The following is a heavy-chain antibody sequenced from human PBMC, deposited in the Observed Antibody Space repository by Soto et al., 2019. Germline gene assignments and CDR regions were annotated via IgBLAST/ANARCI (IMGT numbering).Heavy chain of an antibody. J-gene: IGHJ5*02. CDR3: VRTDIVVVPAARFDP. Sequence: SVKVSCKASGGTFSSYTISWVRQAPGQGLEWMGRIIPILGIANYAQKFQGRVTITADKSTSTAYMELSSLRSEDTAVYYCVRTDIVVVPAARFDPWGQGTLVTVSS. V-gene: IGHV1-69*02. CDR2: IIPILGIA. D-gene: IGHD2-2*01. CDR1: GGTFSSYT.